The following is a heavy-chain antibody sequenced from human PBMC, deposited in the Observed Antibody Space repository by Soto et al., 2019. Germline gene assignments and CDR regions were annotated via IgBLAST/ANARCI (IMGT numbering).Heavy chain of an antibody. CDR3: ARVLRGVVNWFDP. J-gene: IGHJ5*02. CDR1: GDTFTNFG. V-gene: IGHV1-18*01. Sequence: HLVQSGPEVKQPGASVTVSCKTSGDTFTNFGLSWVRQAPGQGLEWMGWIATYNSNKNYAQKFQGRLTLTTDTSTSTAYMELKSLGYADTAVYYCARVLRGVVNWFDPWGQGTLVTVSS. D-gene: IGHD3-10*01. CDR2: IATYNSNK.